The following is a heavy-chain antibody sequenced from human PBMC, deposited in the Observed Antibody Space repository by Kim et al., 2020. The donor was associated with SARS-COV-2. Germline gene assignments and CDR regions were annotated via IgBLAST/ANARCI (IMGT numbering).Heavy chain of an antibody. Sequence: GGSLRLSCAVSGFTFNTCSMTWVRQAPGKGLEWVSAISGGGGSAYYADSVKGRFTISRDNSKNTVFLQMNSLRAEDTAVYCCAKDHHGYFRPVDVWGQG. CDR2: ISGGGGSA. D-gene: IGHD1-1*01. J-gene: IGHJ6*02. CDR3: AKDHHGYFRPVDV. V-gene: IGHV3-23*01. CDR1: GFTFNTCS.